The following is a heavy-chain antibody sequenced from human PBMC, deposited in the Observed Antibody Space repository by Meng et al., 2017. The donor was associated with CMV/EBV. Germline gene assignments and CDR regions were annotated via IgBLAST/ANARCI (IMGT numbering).Heavy chain of an antibody. CDR3: ARDLPGGWFDP. D-gene: IGHD1-14*01. V-gene: IGHV4-59*01. CDR2: IYYSGST. J-gene: IGHJ5*02. CDR1: GGSISSYY. Sequence: ESLKISCTVSGGSISSYYWSWIRQPPGKGLEWIGYIYYSGSTNYNPSLKSRVTISVDTSKNQFSLKLSSVTAADTAVYYCARDLPGGWFDPWGQGTLVTVS.